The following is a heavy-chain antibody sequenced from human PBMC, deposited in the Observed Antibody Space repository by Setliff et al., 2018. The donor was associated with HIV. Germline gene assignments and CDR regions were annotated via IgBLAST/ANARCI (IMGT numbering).Heavy chain of an antibody. CDR3: AREIYGGNSRPFDY. Sequence: SETLSLTCTVSCGSISSYYWSWIRQPPGKGLEWIGYIYYNGNTNYNPSLKSRVTISVDTSKNQLSLKLSSVTAADTAVYYCAREIYGGNSRPFDYWGQGTLVTVSS. CDR1: CGSISSYY. CDR2: IYYNGNT. V-gene: IGHV4-59*01. J-gene: IGHJ4*02. D-gene: IGHD4-17*01.